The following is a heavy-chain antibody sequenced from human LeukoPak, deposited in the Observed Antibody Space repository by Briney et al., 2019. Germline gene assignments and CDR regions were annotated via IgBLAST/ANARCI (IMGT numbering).Heavy chain of an antibody. V-gene: IGHV3-7*01. D-gene: IGHD6-25*01. J-gene: IGHJ3*02. Sequence: GGSLRLSCAASGFTLSRYWMSWVRQAPGKGLEWVANIRQDGSEKHYLDSVKGRITISRDNAKNSLYLQMNSLRVEDTAVYFCARWGSELPDDAFDIWGQGTMVTVSS. CDR3: ARWGSELPDDAFDI. CDR2: IRQDGSEK. CDR1: GFTLSRYW.